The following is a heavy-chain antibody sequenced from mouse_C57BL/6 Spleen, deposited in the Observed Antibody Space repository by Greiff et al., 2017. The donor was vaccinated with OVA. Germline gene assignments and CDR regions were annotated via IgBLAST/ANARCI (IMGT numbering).Heavy chain of an antibody. D-gene: IGHD2-2*01. CDR3: ARWLPLHAMDY. V-gene: IGHV3-6*01. J-gene: IGHJ4*01. CDR1: GYSITSGYY. CDR2: ISYDGSN. Sequence: EVQLQQSGPGLVKPSQSLSLTCSVTGYSITSGYYWNWIRQFPGNKLEWMGYISYDGSNNYNPSLKNRISITRDTSKNQFFLKLNSVTTEDTATYYCARWLPLHAMDYWGQGTSVTVSS.